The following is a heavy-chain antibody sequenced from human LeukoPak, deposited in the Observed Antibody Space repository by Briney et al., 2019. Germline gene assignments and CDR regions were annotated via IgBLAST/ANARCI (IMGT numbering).Heavy chain of an antibody. CDR1: GYTFTSYD. Sequence: ASVKLSCKASGYTFTSYDINWVRQATGQGLEWMGWMNPNSGNTGYAQKFQGRVTMTRNTSISTAYMELSSLRSEDTAVYYCARTRNQSGYCSSTSCYRDNWFDPWGQGTLVTVSS. D-gene: IGHD2-2*03. CDR3: ARTRNQSGYCSSTSCYRDNWFDP. CDR2: MNPNSGNT. V-gene: IGHV1-8*01. J-gene: IGHJ5*02.